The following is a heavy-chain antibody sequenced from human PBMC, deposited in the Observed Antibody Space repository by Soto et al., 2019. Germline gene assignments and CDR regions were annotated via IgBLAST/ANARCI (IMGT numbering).Heavy chain of an antibody. CDR1: GFTFSNAW. J-gene: IGHJ6*02. CDR2: IKSKTDGGTT. CDR3: TTGGRRLLWFGESIIRYYYGMDV. V-gene: IGHV3-15*07. D-gene: IGHD3-10*01. Sequence: PGGSLRLSCAASGFTFSNAWMNWVRQAPGKGLEWVGRIKSKTDGGTTDYAAPVKGRFTISRDDSKNTLYLQMDSLKTEDTAVYYCTTGGRRLLWFGESIIRYYYGMDVWGQGTTVTVSS.